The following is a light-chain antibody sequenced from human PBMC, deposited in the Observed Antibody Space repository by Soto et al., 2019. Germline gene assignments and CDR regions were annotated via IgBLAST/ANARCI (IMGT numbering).Light chain of an antibody. CDR1: QSISSY. J-gene: IGKJ4*01. V-gene: IGKV1-39*01. Sequence: DIQMTQSPSSLSASVGDRVTISCRASQSISSYLNWYQQKPGRAPKLLIFAATSLQSGVPSRFSGSGSGTDFTLTISSLQPEDFATYYCHETYSSPLTFGGGTKVEIK. CDR2: AAT. CDR3: HETYSSPLT.